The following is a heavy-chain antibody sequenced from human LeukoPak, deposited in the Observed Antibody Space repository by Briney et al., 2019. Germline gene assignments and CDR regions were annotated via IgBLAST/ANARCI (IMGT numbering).Heavy chain of an antibody. V-gene: IGHV3-53*04. CDR1: GFTFSTYV. CDR3: ASCHSYGDYLFDY. J-gene: IGHJ4*02. D-gene: IGHD4-17*01. CDR2: IYSGGST. Sequence: QPGGSLRLSCAASGFTFSTYVMTWVRQAPGKGLEWVSVIYSGGSTYYADSVKGRFTISRHNSKNTLYLQMNSLRAEDTAVYYCASCHSYGDYLFDYWGQGTLVTVSS.